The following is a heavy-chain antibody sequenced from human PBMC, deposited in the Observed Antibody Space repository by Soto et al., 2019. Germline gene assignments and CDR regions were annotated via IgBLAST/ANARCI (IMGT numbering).Heavy chain of an antibody. Sequence: GGSLRLSCAASGFTFSSYGMHWVRQAPGKGLEWVAVISYDGSNKYYADSVKGRFTISRDNSKNTLYLQMNSLRAEDTAVYYCAKVLYSGYDYFNLLQFDYWGQGTLVTVSS. J-gene: IGHJ4*02. CDR1: GFTFSSYG. CDR3: AKVLYSGYDYFNLLQFDY. CDR2: ISYDGSNK. V-gene: IGHV3-30*18. D-gene: IGHD5-12*01.